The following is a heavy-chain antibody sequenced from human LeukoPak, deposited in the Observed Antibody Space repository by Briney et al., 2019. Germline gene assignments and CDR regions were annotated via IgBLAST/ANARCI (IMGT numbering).Heavy chain of an antibody. CDR1: GGSITSSSYY. D-gene: IGHD3-10*01. Sequence: SETLSLTCTVSGGSITSSSYYWGWIRQPPGKGLEWIGSIYYSGSTHYNPSLKSRVTTSVDMSKNQFSLKLRSVTAADTAVYYCARDHNQYYYGSGVSGGWFDPWGQGTLVIVSS. V-gene: IGHV4-39*07. CDR3: ARDHNQYYYGSGVSGGWFDP. J-gene: IGHJ5*02. CDR2: IYYSGST.